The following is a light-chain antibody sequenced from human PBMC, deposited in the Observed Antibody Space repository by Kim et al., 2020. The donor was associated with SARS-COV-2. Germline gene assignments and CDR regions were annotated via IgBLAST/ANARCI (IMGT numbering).Light chain of an antibody. CDR2: GAS. CDR3: QQYGSPPPDT. CDR1: QSVSSSY. J-gene: IGKJ2*01. V-gene: IGKV3-20*01. Sequence: SAGETATLSCRASQSVSSSYLAWYQQKPGQAPRLLIYGASSRATGIPDRFSGSGSGTDFTLTINRLEPEDFAVYYCQQYGSPPPDTFGQGTKLEIK.